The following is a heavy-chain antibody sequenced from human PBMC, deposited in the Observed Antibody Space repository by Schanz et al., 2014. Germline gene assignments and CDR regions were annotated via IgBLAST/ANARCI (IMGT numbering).Heavy chain of an antibody. V-gene: IGHV3-23*01. Sequence: EVQLLESGGALVQPGGSLRLSCSASGFTFSTYAMSGVRQAPGKGLEWVSAINGNGGITYYADPVKGRFTISRDNARNSLYLELNSLRVEDSGVYFCAQARGTFMVPIDNWGQGVRVIVSS. CDR3: AQARGTFMVPIDN. J-gene: IGHJ4*02. CDR1: GFTFSTYA. CDR2: INGNGGIT. D-gene: IGHD3-3*02.